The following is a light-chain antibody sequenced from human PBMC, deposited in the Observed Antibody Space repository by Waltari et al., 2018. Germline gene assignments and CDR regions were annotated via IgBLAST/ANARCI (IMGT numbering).Light chain of an antibody. CDR3: QSFDSSLAFSEVV. V-gene: IGLV1-40*01. CDR1: SSNIGAGFA. J-gene: IGLJ3*02. CDR2: GDI. Sequence: QPVLTQPPSVSGAPGQTVTISCTGSSSNIGAGFAVHWYQQLPGRAPKLLIYGDINRPSGVPDRFSGSKSGTSASLAITGLQAEDEADYYCQSFDSSLAFSEVVFGGGTKLTVL.